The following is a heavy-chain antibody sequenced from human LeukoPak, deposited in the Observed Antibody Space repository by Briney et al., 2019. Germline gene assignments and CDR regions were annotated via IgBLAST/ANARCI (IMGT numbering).Heavy chain of an antibody. CDR1: GFTFSSYS. CDR3: ARDGGYSSGWFYYFDY. Sequence: GGSLRLSCAASGFTFSSYSMNWVRQAPGRGLEWVSSISSSSSYIYYADSVKGRFTISRDNAKNSLYLQMNSLRAEDTAVYYCARDGGYSSGWFYYFDYWGQGTLVTASS. D-gene: IGHD6-19*01. J-gene: IGHJ4*02. V-gene: IGHV3-21*01. CDR2: ISSSSSYI.